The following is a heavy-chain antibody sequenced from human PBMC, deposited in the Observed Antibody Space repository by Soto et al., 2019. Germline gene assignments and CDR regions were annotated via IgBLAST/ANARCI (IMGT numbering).Heavy chain of an antibody. CDR3: ASPYYDFWSGTRALGFDY. CDR2: IIPIFGTA. Sequence: QVQLVQSGAEMKKPGSSVKVSGKASGGTFSSYAISWVRQAPGQGLEWMGGIIPIFGTANYAQKFQGRVTITADESTSTAYMELSSLRSEDMAVYYCASPYYDFWSGTRALGFDYWGQGTLVTVSS. J-gene: IGHJ4*02. V-gene: IGHV1-69*12. D-gene: IGHD3-3*01. CDR1: GGTFSSYA.